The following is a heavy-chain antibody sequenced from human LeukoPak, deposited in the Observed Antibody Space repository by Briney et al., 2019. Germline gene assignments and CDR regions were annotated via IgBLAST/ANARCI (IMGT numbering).Heavy chain of an antibody. J-gene: IGHJ4*02. CDR3: AKGGYSYGYRVLDY. CDR1: GGSISSGDYY. V-gene: IGHV4-30-4*01. CDR2: IYYSGST. Sequence: SETLSLTCTVSGGSISSGDYYWSWIRQPPGKGLEWIGYIYYSGSTHYNPSLKSRVTISVDTSKNQFSLKLSSVTAADTAVYYCAKGGYSYGYRVLDYWGQGTLVTVSS. D-gene: IGHD5-18*01.